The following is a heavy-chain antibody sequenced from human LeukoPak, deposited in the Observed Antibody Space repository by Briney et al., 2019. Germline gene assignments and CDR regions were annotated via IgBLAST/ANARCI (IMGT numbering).Heavy chain of an antibody. CDR3: AGEGSNFVFSYFDF. CDR2: ISSDGIYV. Sequence: GGSLRLSCAASGFTFSSYSMVWVRQAPGKGLEWVSSISSDGIYVYYIDSVKGLFTISRDNAKNSLYLRMTSLRAEDTAIYYCAGEGSNFVFSYFDFWGQGALVTVSS. CDR1: GFTFSSYS. V-gene: IGHV3-21*01. J-gene: IGHJ4*02. D-gene: IGHD1-1*01.